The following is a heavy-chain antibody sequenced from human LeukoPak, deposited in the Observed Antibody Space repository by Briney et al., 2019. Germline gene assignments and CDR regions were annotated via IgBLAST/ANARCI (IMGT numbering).Heavy chain of an antibody. V-gene: IGHV3-30-3*01. J-gene: IGHJ4*02. CDR3: ARVGEGPDY. Sequence: GRSLRLSCAASGFTFSSYAMRWVRQAPGKGLEWVAVISYDGSNKYYADSVKGRFTISRDNSKNTLYLQMNSLRAEDTAVYYCARVGEGPDYWGQGTLVTVSS. CDR2: ISYDGSNK. CDR1: GFTFSSYA.